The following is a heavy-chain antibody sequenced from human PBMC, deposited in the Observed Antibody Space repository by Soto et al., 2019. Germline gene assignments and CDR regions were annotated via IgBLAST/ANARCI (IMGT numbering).Heavy chain of an antibody. CDR3: VKPSMVREDYYYYGMDV. V-gene: IGHV3-64D*06. Sequence: SGGSLRLSCSASGFTFISYAMHWVRQAPGKGLEYVSAISSNGGSTYYADSVKGRFTISRDNSKNTLYLQMSSLRAEDTAVYHCVKPSMVREDYYYYGMDVWGQGTTVTVSS. J-gene: IGHJ6*02. CDR1: GFTFISYA. CDR2: ISSNGGST. D-gene: IGHD3-10*01.